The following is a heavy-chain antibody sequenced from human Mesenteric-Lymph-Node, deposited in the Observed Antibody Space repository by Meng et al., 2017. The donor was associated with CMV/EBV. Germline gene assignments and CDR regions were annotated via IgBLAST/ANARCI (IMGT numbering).Heavy chain of an antibody. D-gene: IGHD2-2*01. CDR3: ARSPLRYCSSTSCYGSGDY. CDR1: GGSISSYY. Sequence: GSLRLSCTVSGGSISSYYWSWIRQPPGKGLEWIGYIYYSGSTNYNPSLKSRVTISVDTSKNQFSLKLSSVTAADTAVYYCARSPLRYCSSTSCYGSGDYWGQGTLVTVSS. CDR2: IYYSGST. V-gene: IGHV4-59*12. J-gene: IGHJ4*02.